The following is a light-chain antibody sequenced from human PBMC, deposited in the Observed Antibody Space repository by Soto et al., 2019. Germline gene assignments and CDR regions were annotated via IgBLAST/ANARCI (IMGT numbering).Light chain of an antibody. CDR1: SSDVGGYHF. J-gene: IGLJ2*01. CDR3: SSYTSSSTVV. CDR2: DVS. V-gene: IGLV2-14*01. Sequence: QSALTQPASVSGSPGQSIIISCTGTSSDVGGYHFVSWYQQYPGKAPKLMIYDVSNRPSGVSNRFSGSKSGNTASLTISGLQAEDEADYYCSSYTSSSTVVFGGGTKVTVL.